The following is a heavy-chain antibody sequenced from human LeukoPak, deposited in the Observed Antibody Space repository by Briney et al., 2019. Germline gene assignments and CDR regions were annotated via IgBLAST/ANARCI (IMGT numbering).Heavy chain of an antibody. V-gene: IGHV4-30-4*07. CDR1: GGSISSGGYS. CDR3: ARVRLAHYFDY. CDR2: IYYSGST. J-gene: IGHJ4*02. Sequence: PSETLSLTCAVSGGSISSGGYSWSWIRQPPGKGLEWIGYIYYSGSTYYNPSLKSRVTISVDTSKNQFSLKLSSVTAADTAVYYCARVRLAHYFDYWGQGTLVTVSS.